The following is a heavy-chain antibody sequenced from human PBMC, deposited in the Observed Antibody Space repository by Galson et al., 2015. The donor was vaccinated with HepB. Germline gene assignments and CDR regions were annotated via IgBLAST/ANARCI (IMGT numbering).Heavy chain of an antibody. J-gene: IGHJ3*01. CDR2: INLDGSER. CDR1: GFTFSYFW. CDR3: AGEHYYDSSGSYIGAFDF. D-gene: IGHD3-22*01. V-gene: IGHV3-7*03. Sequence: SLRLSCAASGFTFSYFWMSWVRQAPGKGLEWVANINLDGSERYYVDSVKGRFTISRDNAQNSLYLQMNSLRAEDTAVYYCAGEHYYDSSGSYIGAFDFWGQRTMVTVSS.